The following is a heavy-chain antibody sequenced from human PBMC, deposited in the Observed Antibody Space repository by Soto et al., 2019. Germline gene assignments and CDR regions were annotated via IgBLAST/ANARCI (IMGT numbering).Heavy chain of an antibody. J-gene: IGHJ5*02. CDR3: AHRRLYHYDSSGPVPNWFEP. Sequence: SGPTLVNPTQTLTLTCTFSGFSLSTSLVVVGWIRHPPGKSLEWLALIYWNDDKRYSPSLKSRLTTTKDTPKNQVVLTMTNMDPVDTAKYYCAHRRLYHYDSSGPVPNWFEPWGQGTMVTLSS. CDR2: IYWNDDK. V-gene: IGHV2-5*01. CDR1: GFSLSTSLVV. D-gene: IGHD3-22*01.